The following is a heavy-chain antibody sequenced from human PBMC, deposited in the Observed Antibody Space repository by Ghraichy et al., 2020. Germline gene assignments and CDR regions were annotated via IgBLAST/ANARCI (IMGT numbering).Heavy chain of an antibody. CDR3: ARHRQGGSTPHYFDP. D-gene: IGHD3-10*01. V-gene: IGHV4-34*01. Sequence: SQNLSLTCAVSGGSSKTYNYAWLRQPPGGGLEWIGGINDRGTTEYNSSLESRVSMSVDAAQRRLTLKVTSLTGADSAVYFCARHRQGGSTPHYFDPWGPG. CDR1: GGSSKTYN. CDR2: INDRGTT. J-gene: IGHJ5*02.